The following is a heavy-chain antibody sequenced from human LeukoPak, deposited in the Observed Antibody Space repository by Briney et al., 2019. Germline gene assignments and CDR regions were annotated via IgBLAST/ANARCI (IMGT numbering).Heavy chain of an antibody. V-gene: IGHV1-2*02. J-gene: IGHJ4*02. CDR1: GYTFIGYY. Sequence: ASVKVSCKTSGYTFIGYYMHWVRQAPGQGLEWMGWINPNGGGTKYAQKFQGRVTVTRDTSISTAYMELSRLKSDDTAVYYCARGMPYYDFWSGPAAVDYWGQGTLVTVSS. CDR2: INPNGGGT. CDR3: ARGMPYYDFWSGPAAVDY. D-gene: IGHD3-3*01.